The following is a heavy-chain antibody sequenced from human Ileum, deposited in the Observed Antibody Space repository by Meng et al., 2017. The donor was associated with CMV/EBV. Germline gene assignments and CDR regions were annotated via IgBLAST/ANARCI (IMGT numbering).Heavy chain of an antibody. J-gene: IGHJ4*02. CDR2: IIPILGIA. CDR1: GGTFSSYT. V-gene: IGHV1-69*02. CDR3: ARALQSGYSYGLGY. Sequence: SGGTFSSYTIGWVRQAPGQGLEWMGRIIPILGIANYAQKFQGRVTITADKSTSTAYMELSSLRSEDTAVYYCARALQSGYSYGLGYWGQGTLVTVSS. D-gene: IGHD5-18*01.